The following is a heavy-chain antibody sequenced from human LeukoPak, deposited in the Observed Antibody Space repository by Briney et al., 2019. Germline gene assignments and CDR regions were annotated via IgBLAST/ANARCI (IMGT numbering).Heavy chain of an antibody. V-gene: IGHV4-59*08. J-gene: IGHJ6*02. D-gene: IGHD6-25*01. CDR3: ARLARRHYYYYGMDV. CDR1: GGSISSYY. Sequence: LETLSLTCTVSGGSISSYYWGWIRQPPGKGLEWIGYIYYSGSTNYNPSLKSRVTISVDTSKNQFSLKLSSVTAADTAVYYCARLARRHYYYYGMDVWGQGTTVTVSS. CDR2: IYYSGST.